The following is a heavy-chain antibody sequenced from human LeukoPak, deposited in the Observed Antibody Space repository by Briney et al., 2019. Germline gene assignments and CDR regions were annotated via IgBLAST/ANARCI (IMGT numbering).Heavy chain of an antibody. J-gene: IGHJ4*02. D-gene: IGHD5-12*01. CDR3: ARSEWLRSYFDY. V-gene: IGHV1-3*01. CDR2: INAGNGNT. Sequence: ASVKVSCKASGYTFTSYGISWVRQAPGQRLEWMGWINAGNGNTKYSQKFQGRVTITRDTSASTAYMELSSLRSEDTAVYYCARSEWLRSYFDYWGQGTLVTVSS. CDR1: GYTFTSYG.